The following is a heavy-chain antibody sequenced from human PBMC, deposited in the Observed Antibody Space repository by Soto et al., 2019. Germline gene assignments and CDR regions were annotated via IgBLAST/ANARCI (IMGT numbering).Heavy chain of an antibody. CDR1: GGSISSFY. CDR2: IYDTGRT. Sequence: SETLSLTCTVSGGSISSFYWSWIRQSPGKGLEWIGSIYDTGRTNYNPSLESRVTISVDRSKNQFSLKLTSVTAADRAVYYWARDRGGTFHLWAQGTLVTVSS. J-gene: IGHJ1*01. D-gene: IGHD1-26*01. CDR3: ARDRGGTFHL. V-gene: IGHV4-59*01.